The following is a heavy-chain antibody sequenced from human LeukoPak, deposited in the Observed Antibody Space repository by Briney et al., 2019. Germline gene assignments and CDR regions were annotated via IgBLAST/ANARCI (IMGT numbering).Heavy chain of an antibody. D-gene: IGHD4/OR15-4a*01. CDR1: GFTFSNYA. V-gene: IGHV3-23*01. Sequence: GGSLRLSCVMSGFTFSNYAMNWVRQAPGKGLEWVSDISTSSDSTYHIESVRGRFTISRDNSKNTLYLQMNSLRVDDTAVYYCASGLYGGVFDNWGQGALVTVSS. CDR2: ISTSSDST. J-gene: IGHJ4*02. CDR3: ASGLYGGVFDN.